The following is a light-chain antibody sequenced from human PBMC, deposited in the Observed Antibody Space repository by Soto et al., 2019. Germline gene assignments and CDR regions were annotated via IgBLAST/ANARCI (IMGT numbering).Light chain of an antibody. J-gene: IGKJ1*01. CDR3: QQYNRYPRT. V-gene: IGKV1D-16*01. Sequence: XSASVGDRVNITCRASQGISTWLAWYQQKPERAPKSLIYAASRLQSGVPPRFSGSGSETDFTLTISSLQPEDFATYYCQQYNRYPRTFGQGTKVEIK. CDR1: QGISTW. CDR2: AAS.